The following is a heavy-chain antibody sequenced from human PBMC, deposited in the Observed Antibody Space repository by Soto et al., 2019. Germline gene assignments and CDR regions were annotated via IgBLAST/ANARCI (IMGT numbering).Heavy chain of an antibody. CDR1: GFTFSSYA. D-gene: IGHD6-19*01. CDR2: ISGSGGST. CDR3: ARLEGGSGWSSFDY. J-gene: IGHJ4*02. V-gene: IGHV3-23*01. Sequence: GGSLRLSCAASGFTFSSYAMSWVRQAPGKGLEWVSAISGSGGSTYFADSVKGRFTISRDKSISTAYLQWSSLKASDTAMYYCARLEGGSGWSSFDYWGQGTMVTVSS.